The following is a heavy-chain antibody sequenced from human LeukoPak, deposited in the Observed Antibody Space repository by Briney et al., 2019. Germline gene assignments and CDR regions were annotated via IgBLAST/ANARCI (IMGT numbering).Heavy chain of an antibody. CDR1: GYTFTSYA. Sequence: GASVKVSCKASGYTFTSYAMHWVRQAPGQRLEWMGWINAGNGNTKYSQKFQGRVTITRDTSASTAYMELSSLRSEDTAVYYCAREAGQQLVSWLDPWGQGTLVTVSS. D-gene: IGHD6-13*01. CDR3: AREAGQQLVSWLDP. J-gene: IGHJ5*02. V-gene: IGHV1-3*01. CDR2: INAGNGNT.